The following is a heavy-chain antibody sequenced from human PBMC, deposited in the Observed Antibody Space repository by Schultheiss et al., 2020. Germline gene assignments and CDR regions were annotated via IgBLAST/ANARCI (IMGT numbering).Heavy chain of an antibody. CDR2: ISGSGGST. Sequence: WESLRLSCAASGFTFSSYAMSWVRQAPGKGLEWVSAISGSGGSTYYADSVKGRFTISRDNSKNTLYLQMNSLRAEDTAVYYCAKGDSSSSVVDWFDPWGQGTLVTVAS. D-gene: IGHD6-6*01. CDR1: GFTFSSYA. J-gene: IGHJ5*02. CDR3: AKGDSSSSVVDWFDP. V-gene: IGHV3-23*01.